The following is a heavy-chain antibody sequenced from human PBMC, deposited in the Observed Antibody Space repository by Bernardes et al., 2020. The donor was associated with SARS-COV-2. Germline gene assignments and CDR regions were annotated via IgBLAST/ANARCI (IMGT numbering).Heavy chain of an antibody. Sequence: GGSLRLSCAASGFTFSSYWMHWVRQAPGKGLVWVSRINSDGSSTSYADSVKGRFTISRDNAKNTLYLQMNSLRAEDTAVYYCASFGYGDQSSGQYGMDVWGQGTTVTVSS. V-gene: IGHV3-74*01. CDR2: INSDGSST. CDR1: GFTFSSYW. J-gene: IGHJ6*02. CDR3: ASFGYGDQSSGQYGMDV. D-gene: IGHD4-17*01.